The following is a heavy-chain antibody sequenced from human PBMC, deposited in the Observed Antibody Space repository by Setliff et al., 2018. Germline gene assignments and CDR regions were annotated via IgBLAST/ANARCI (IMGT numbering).Heavy chain of an antibody. Sequence: ASVKVSCKASGYTFTSYAMHWVRQAPGQRLEWMGWINAGDGNTKYSQKFQDRVTITRDTSASTAYMELSSLRSEETAVYYCARDPVTHSYDSSAPGGAFDIWGQGTMVTVSS. CDR2: INAGDGNT. V-gene: IGHV1-3*01. CDR3: ARDPVTHSYDSSAPGGAFDI. D-gene: IGHD3-22*01. J-gene: IGHJ3*02. CDR1: GYTFTSYA.